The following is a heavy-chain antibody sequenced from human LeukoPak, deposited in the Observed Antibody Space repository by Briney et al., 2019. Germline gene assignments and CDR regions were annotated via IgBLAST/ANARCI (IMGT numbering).Heavy chain of an antibody. J-gene: IGHJ2*01. V-gene: IGHV4-30-2*01. Sequence: PSETLSLTCTVSGGYISSGGYYWSWIRQPPGKGLEWIGYIYHSGSTYYNPSLKSRVTISVDRSKNQFSLKLSSVAAADTAVYYCARGPRVFGVVLSSHWFFDVWGRGTLVTVSS. CDR1: GGYISSGGYY. CDR3: ARGPRVFGVVLSSHWFFDV. D-gene: IGHD3-3*01. CDR2: IYHSGST.